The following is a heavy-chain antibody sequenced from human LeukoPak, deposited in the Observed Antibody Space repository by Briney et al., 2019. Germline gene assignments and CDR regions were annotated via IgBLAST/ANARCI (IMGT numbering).Heavy chain of an antibody. CDR2: ITSSGGGT. CDR1: GFTFSSYA. V-gene: IGHV3-23*01. CDR3: AKDIRSTGWYKDS. Sequence: PGGSLRLSCAASGFTFSSYAMSWVRQAPGKGLEWVSAITSSGGGTYYADSVKGRFTISRDNSKNTLYLQMTSLRTEDTAVYYCAKDIRSTGWYKDSWGQGTLVTVSS. D-gene: IGHD6-19*01. J-gene: IGHJ4*02.